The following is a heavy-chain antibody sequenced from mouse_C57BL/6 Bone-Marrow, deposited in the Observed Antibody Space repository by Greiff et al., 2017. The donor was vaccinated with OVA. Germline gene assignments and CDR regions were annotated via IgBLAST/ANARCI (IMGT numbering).Heavy chain of an antibody. Sequence: VQLQQSGAELARPGASVKLSCKASGYTFTSYGISWVKQRTGQGLEWIGEIYPRSGNTYYNEKFKGKATLTADKSSSTAYMELRSLTSEDSAVYFCAGGDDYGAYWGQGTLVTVSA. CDR2: IYPRSGNT. CDR1: GYTFTSYG. J-gene: IGHJ3*01. D-gene: IGHD2-4*01. CDR3: AGGDDYGAY. V-gene: IGHV1-81*01.